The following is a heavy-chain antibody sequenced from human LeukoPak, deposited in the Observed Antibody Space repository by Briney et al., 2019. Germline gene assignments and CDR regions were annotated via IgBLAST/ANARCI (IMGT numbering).Heavy chain of an antibody. CDR3: ARVDASGDSGAFDI. J-gene: IGHJ3*02. CDR1: GFTFSSYA. V-gene: IGHV3-21*01. Sequence: GGSLRLSCAASGFTFSSYAMHWVRQAPGKGLEWVSSISSSSSYIYYADSVKGRFTISRDNAKNSLYLQMNSLRAEDTAVYYCARVDASGDSGAFDIWGQGTMVTVSS. D-gene: IGHD4-17*01. CDR2: ISSSSSYI.